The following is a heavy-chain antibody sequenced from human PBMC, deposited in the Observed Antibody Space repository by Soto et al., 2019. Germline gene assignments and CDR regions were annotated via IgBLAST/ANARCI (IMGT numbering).Heavy chain of an antibody. Sequence: QVRLVQSGAEVKKPGASVKLSCKASGYTFINFYMHWVRQAPGQGLEWMGMINPNGGSTIYAQKFQGRVTVTRDTSTFTVYMELSSLTSEDTAVYYCARDESWITFGGVIVWYLDQWGQGALVTVS. V-gene: IGHV1-46*03. J-gene: IGHJ4*02. D-gene: IGHD3-16*02. CDR1: GYTFINFY. CDR2: INPNGGST. CDR3: ARDESWITFGGVIVWYLDQ.